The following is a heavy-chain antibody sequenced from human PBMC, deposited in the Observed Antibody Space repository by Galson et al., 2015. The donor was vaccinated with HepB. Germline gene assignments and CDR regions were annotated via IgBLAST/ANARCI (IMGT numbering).Heavy chain of an antibody. D-gene: IGHD5-12*01. CDR2: IWYDGSNK. Sequence: SLRLSCAASGFTFSSYGMHWVRQAPGKGLEWVAVIWYDGSNKYYADSVKGRFTISRDNSKNTLYLQMNSLRAEDTAVYYCAREGGVATFNYFDYWGQGTLVTVSS. CDR3: AREGGVATFNYFDY. CDR1: GFTFSSYG. J-gene: IGHJ4*02. V-gene: IGHV3-33*08.